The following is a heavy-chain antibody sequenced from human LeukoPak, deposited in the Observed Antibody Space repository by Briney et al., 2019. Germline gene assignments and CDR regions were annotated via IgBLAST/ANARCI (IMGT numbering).Heavy chain of an antibody. CDR3: ARVTSSSWLN. CDR1: GCTFSSYW. V-gene: IGHV3-7*04. J-gene: IGHJ4*02. D-gene: IGHD6-13*01. CDR2: IKQDGSEK. Sequence: GGSLRLSCAASGCTFSSYWMSWVRQAPGKGLEWVANIKQDGSEKYYVDSVKGRFTISRDNAKNSLYLQMNSLRAEDTAVYYCARVTSSSWLNWGQGTLVTVSS.